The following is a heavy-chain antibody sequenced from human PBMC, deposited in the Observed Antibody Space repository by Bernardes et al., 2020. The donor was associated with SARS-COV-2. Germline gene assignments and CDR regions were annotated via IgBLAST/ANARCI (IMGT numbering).Heavy chain of an antibody. J-gene: IGHJ4*02. V-gene: IGHV3-30*18. CDR2: ISHDGDNI. D-gene: IGHD3-22*01. CDR1: GFTVSSYY. CDR3: AKIQSTYDSSSAFDY. Sequence: GSLRLSCAASGFTVSSYYMHWVRQAPGRGLEWVAIISHDGDNIYYADFVKGRFTVSRDNSKNTLFLRINSLRVEDTALYFCAKIQSTYDSSSAFDYWGQGALVTVSS.